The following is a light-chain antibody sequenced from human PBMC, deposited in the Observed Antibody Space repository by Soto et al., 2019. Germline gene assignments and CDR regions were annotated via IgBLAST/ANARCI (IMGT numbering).Light chain of an antibody. CDR2: EVS. J-gene: IGLJ1*01. CDR1: SSDVGSYNL. CDR3: CSYAGSSTPYV. Sequence: QSVLTQPASVSGSPGQSITISCTGTSSDVGSYNLVSWYQQHPGKAPKLMIYEVSKRPSGVSNRFSGSKSGNTASLTISGLQADDEADSSCCSYAGSSTPYVFGTGTKVTAL. V-gene: IGLV2-23*02.